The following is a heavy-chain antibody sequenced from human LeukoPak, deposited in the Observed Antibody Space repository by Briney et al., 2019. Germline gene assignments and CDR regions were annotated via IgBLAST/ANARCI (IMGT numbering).Heavy chain of an antibody. CDR2: IYYSGST. J-gene: IGHJ4*02. Sequence: SETLSLTCTVSGGSISSSGYYWGWIRQPPGKGLEWIGSIYYSGSTYYNPSLKSRVTISVDTSKNQFSLKLSSVTAADTAVYYCARDHRDSSGYYRPFDYWGQGTLVTVSS. D-gene: IGHD3-22*01. V-gene: IGHV4-39*02. CDR3: ARDHRDSSGYYRPFDY. CDR1: GGSISSSGYY.